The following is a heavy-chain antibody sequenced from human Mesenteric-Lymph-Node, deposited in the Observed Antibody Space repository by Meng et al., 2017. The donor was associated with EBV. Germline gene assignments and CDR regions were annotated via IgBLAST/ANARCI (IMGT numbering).Heavy chain of an antibody. Sequence: QLQLQESGPGLVNPSETLSPTCTGSGGSISSGNYYWGWIRQPPGKGLEWIGSIYYSGNTYYNPSLKSRVTISMDTSKNQFSLKLSSVTAADTAVYYCARDERGSYQSHIESWGQGTLVTVSS. CDR1: GGSISSGNYY. V-gene: IGHV4-39*07. CDR2: IYYSGNT. CDR3: ARDERGSYQSHIES. J-gene: IGHJ4*02. D-gene: IGHD1-26*01.